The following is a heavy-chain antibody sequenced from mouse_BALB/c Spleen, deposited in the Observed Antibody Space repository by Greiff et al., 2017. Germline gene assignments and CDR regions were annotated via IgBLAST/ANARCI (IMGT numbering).Heavy chain of an antibody. J-gene: IGHJ2*01. CDR1: GYSITSCYY. D-gene: IGHD4-1*01. CDR2: ISYDGSN. CDR3: ARVGEIWDVDY. V-gene: IGHV3-6*02. Sequence: EVKLQESGPGLVKPSQSLSLTCSVTGYSITSCYYWNWIRQFPGNKLEWMGYISYDGSNNYNPSLKNRISITRDTSKNQFFLKLNSVTTEDTATYYCARVGEIWDVDYWGQGTTLTVSS.